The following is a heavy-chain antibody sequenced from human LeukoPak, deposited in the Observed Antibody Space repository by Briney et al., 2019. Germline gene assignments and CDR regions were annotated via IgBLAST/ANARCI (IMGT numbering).Heavy chain of an antibody. Sequence: SSETLSLTCTVSGVSISSSNSYWGWIRQPPGKGLEWIGSIYYSGNTYYNASLKSQVSISIDTSKNQFSLKLSSVTAADTAVYYCARDKNDYVWGSYRSGWFDPWGQGTLVTVSS. D-gene: IGHD3-16*02. CDR2: IYYSGNT. J-gene: IGHJ5*02. CDR1: GVSISSSNSY. CDR3: ARDKNDYVWGSYRSGWFDP. V-gene: IGHV4-39*07.